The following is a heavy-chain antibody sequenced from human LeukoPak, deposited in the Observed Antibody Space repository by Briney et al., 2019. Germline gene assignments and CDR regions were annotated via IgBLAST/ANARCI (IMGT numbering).Heavy chain of an antibody. D-gene: IGHD6-19*01. CDR3: ARGSGWVDY. CDR2: INHDGSEK. CDR1: GFTFIEYS. Sequence: GGSLRLSCAASGFTFIEYSLTWVRQAPGKGLEWVANINHDGSEKNYVDSVKGRFTISRDNAENSVYLQVNSLRAEDTALYYCARGSGWVDYWGQGTLVTVSS. V-gene: IGHV3-7*03. J-gene: IGHJ4*02.